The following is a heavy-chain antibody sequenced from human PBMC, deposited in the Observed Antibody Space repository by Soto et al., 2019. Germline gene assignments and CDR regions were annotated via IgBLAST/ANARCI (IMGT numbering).Heavy chain of an antibody. D-gene: IGHD6-13*01. CDR1: GASMNSYH. CDR2: IHSSGST. CDR3: ARDQGVAAAGITWFDP. Sequence: SETLSLTCTVSGASMNSYHWSWIRQPAGKGLEWIGHIHSSGSTNYNPSLKSRVTMSVDTSKNQCSLRLMSLTAADTAVYYCARDQGVAAAGITWFDPWGQGSLVTVSS. V-gene: IGHV4-4*07. J-gene: IGHJ5*02.